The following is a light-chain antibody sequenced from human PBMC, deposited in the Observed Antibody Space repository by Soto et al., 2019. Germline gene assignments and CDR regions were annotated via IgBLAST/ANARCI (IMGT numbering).Light chain of an antibody. V-gene: IGKV1-39*01. CDR1: QSIGNH. J-gene: IGKJ5*01. CDR2: AAS. CDR3: QQSYSSPIT. Sequence: DIQMTQSPSSMSASVRDRITITCRASQSIGNHLNWYQQKPGKAPKFLIYAASSLQSGVPSRFSGSGSGTDFTLTVNSLQPEDFATYYCQQSYSSPITFGQGTRLETK.